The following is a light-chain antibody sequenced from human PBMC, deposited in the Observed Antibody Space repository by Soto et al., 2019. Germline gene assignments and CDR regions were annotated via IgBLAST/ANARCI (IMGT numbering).Light chain of an antibody. CDR3: QQRSNWPPIT. J-gene: IGKJ5*01. CDR2: DAS. V-gene: IGKV3-11*01. CDR1: QSIASH. Sequence: EIVLTQSPVTLSLSPGERATLSCRASQSIASHLAWYQQKPGQAPRLLIHDASSRATGIPARFSGSGAGTDFTLTITSLQSEDFAVYYCQQRSNWPPITFGQGTRLEIK.